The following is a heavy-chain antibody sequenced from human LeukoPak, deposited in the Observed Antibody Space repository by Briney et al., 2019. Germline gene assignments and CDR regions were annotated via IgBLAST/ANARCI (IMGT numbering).Heavy chain of an antibody. J-gene: IGHJ6*02. CDR1: GFTFSSYS. CDR2: ISSSSSYI. CDR3: ARWESYDSSGYFTYNYYYGMDV. V-gene: IGHV3-21*01. Sequence: GGSLRLSCAASGFTFSSYSRSWVRQAPGKGLEWVSSISSSSSYIYYADSVKGRFTISRDNAKNSLYLQMNSLRAEDTAVYYCARWESYDSSGYFTYNYYYGMDVEGQGTTVTVSS. D-gene: IGHD3-22*01.